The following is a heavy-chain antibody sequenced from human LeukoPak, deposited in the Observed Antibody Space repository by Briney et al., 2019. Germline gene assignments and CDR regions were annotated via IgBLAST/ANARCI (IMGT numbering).Heavy chain of an antibody. V-gene: IGHV3-53*01. J-gene: IGHJ4*02. D-gene: IGHD2-15*01. Sequence: PGGSLRLSCAASGFTVSSNYMSWVRQAPGKGLEWVSVIYSGGSTYYADSVKGRFTISRDNSRNTLYLQMSSLRVEDTAVYYCAKSRYCSGRSCGLDHWGQGTLVTVSS. CDR1: GFTVSSNY. CDR2: IYSGGST. CDR3: AKSRYCSGRSCGLDH.